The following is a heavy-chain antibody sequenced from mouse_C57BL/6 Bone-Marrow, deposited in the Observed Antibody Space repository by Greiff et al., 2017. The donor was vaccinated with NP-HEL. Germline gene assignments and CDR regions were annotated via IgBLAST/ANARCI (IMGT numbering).Heavy chain of an antibody. V-gene: IGHV1-85*01. Sequence: QVQLKQSGPELVKPGASVKLSCKASGYTFTSYDINWVKQRPGQGLEWIGWIYPRDGSTKYNEKFKGKATLTVDTSSSTAYMELHSLTSEDSAVYFCARKITTVQWYFDVWGTGTTVTVSS. J-gene: IGHJ1*03. CDR3: ARKITTVQWYFDV. CDR2: IYPRDGST. CDR1: GYTFTSYD. D-gene: IGHD1-1*01.